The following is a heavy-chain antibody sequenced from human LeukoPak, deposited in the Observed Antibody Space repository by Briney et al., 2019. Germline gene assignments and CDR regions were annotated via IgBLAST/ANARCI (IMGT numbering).Heavy chain of an antibody. CDR2: ISSSSSYI. J-gene: IGHJ4*02. CDR1: GFTVSTNY. V-gene: IGHV3-21*01. D-gene: IGHD3-9*01. Sequence: GGSLRLSCAASGFTVSTNYMNWVRQAPGKGLEWVSSISSSSSYIYYADSVKGRFTISRDNAKNSLYLQMNSLRAEDTAVYYCARLMNYDILTGYDYWGQGTLVTVSS. CDR3: ARLMNYDILTGYDY.